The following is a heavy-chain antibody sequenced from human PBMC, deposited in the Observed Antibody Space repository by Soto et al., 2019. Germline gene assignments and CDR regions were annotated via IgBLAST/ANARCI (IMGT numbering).Heavy chain of an antibody. CDR3: ARGGWRHIDH. CDR2: IYYSGST. V-gene: IGHV4-59*08. Sequence: QVQLQESGPGLAKPSETLSLTCTVSGGSISTYYWSWIRQPPGKGLEWIGYIYYSGSTNYNPSLRSRVTISVDTSKNQFSLKLSSVTAADTAVYYWARGGWRHIDHWGQGTLVTVSS. D-gene: IGHD3-3*01. CDR1: GGSISTYY. J-gene: IGHJ4*02.